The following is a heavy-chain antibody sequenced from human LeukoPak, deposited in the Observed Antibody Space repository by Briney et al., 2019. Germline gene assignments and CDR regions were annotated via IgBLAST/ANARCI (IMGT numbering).Heavy chain of an antibody. CDR2: MYYTGNT. Sequence: SETLSLTCSVSGDSITSSSYYWGWIRQPPGKGLEWIGSMYYTGNTYYNASLKSRVTISIDTSKNQISLRLTSVTATDTAMYYCARQTGSGLFTLPGGQGTLVTVSS. CDR3: ARQTGSGLFTLP. D-gene: IGHD3/OR15-3a*01. J-gene: IGHJ4*02. V-gene: IGHV4-39*01. CDR1: GDSITSSSYY.